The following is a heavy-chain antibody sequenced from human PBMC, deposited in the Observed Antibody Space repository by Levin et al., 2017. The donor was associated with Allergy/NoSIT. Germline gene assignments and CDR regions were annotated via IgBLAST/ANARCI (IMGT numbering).Heavy chain of an antibody. CDR3: ARDSIGLQDACEI. Sequence: GGSLRLSCAASGFTFDDYAMPWVRQAPGKGREWVSVISWNSGSIGYAYSVKGRFAISRDNAKNSLHWLRNSLRTEDTALYYCARDSIGLQDACEIWGQGTMVIVSS. CDR2: ISWNSGSI. CDR1: GFTFDDYA. J-gene: IGHJ3*02. V-gene: IGHV3-9*01. D-gene: IGHD3-10*01.